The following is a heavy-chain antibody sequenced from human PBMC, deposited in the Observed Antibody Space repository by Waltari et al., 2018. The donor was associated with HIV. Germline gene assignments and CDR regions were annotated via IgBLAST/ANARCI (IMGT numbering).Heavy chain of an antibody. J-gene: IGHJ4*02. D-gene: IGHD3-22*01. V-gene: IGHV3-23*01. CDR1: GFTFSSYA. CDR2: ISGSGGST. Sequence: EVQLLASGGGLVQPGGSLRISCSASGFTFSSYAMSWVRPALGKGLEWVSAISGSGGSTYYADSVKGRFTISRDNSKNTLYLQMNSLRAEDTAVYYCAKDVKVYYYDSSGYYPSFDYWGQGTLVTVSS. CDR3: AKDVKVYYYDSSGYYPSFDY.